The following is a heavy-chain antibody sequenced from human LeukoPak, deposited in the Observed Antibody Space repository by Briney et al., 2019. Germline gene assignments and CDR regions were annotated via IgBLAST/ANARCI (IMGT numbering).Heavy chain of an antibody. Sequence: ASVKVSCKASGYTFSDHDVNWVRQAPGQGLEWMGWMNPNTGNTGYAQNLQGRVTMTRTNSITTAYMELSSLTFDDTAVCYCARGGGGEYLDWFDFWGQGTLVIVSS. CDR2: MNPNTGNT. V-gene: IGHV1-8*01. J-gene: IGHJ5*01. CDR1: GYTFSDHD. CDR3: ARGGGGEYLDWFDF. D-gene: IGHD4-17*01.